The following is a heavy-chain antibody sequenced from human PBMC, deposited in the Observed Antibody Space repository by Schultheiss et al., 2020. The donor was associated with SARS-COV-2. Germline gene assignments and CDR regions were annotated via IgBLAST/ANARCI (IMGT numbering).Heavy chain of an antibody. CDR2: ISWNSGSI. J-gene: IGHJ4*02. Sequence: GGSLRLSCAASGFTFSSYAMHWVRQAPGKGLEWVSGISWNSGSIGYADSVKGRFTISRDNSKNTLYLQMNSLRAEDTALYYCAKDQGYSSSGVLDYWGQGTLVTVSS. V-gene: IGHV3-9*01. D-gene: IGHD6-13*01. CDR1: GFTFSSYA. CDR3: AKDQGYSSSGVLDY.